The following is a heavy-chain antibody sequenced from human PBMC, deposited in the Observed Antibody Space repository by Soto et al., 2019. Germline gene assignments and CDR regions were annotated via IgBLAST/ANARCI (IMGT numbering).Heavy chain of an antibody. CDR3: ARDRELERHPLRYYYYGMDV. CDR2: ISSSSSYI. J-gene: IGHJ6*02. Sequence: GGSLRLSCAASGFTFSSYSMNWVRQAPGKGLEWVSSISSSSSYIYYADSVKGRFTISRDNAKNSLYLQMNSLRAEDTAVYYCARDRELERHPLRYYYYGMDVWGQGTTVTVSS. CDR1: GFTFSSYS. V-gene: IGHV3-21*01. D-gene: IGHD1-1*01.